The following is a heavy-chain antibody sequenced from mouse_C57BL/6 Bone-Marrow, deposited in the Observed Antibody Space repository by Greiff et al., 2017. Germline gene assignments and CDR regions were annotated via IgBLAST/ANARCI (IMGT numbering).Heavy chain of an antibody. J-gene: IGHJ2*01. V-gene: IGHV1-53*01. D-gene: IGHD2-4*01. CDR1: GYTFTSYW. CDR3: APDDYDGGYYFDY. CDR2: INPSNGGT. Sequence: VQLQQPGTELVKPGASVKLSCKASGYTFTSYWMHWVKQRPGQGLEWIGNINPSNGGTNYNEKFKSKATLTVDKSSSTAYMQLSSLTSEDSAVYYCAPDDYDGGYYFDYWGQGTTLTVSS.